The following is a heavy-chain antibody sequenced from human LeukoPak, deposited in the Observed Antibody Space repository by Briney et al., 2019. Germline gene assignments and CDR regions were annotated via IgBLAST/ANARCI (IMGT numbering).Heavy chain of an antibody. V-gene: IGHV3-21*01. CDR2: ISHSSIYI. Sequence: GGSLRLSCAASGFTFSTFGFNWVRQAPGKGLVWVSSISHSSIYISYADSVKGRFTISRDNARNSLYLQMNSLRAEDSAVYYCARGYYYDSSAAYWGQGTLVTVSS. CDR3: ARGYYYDSSAAY. CDR1: GFTFSTFG. J-gene: IGHJ4*02. D-gene: IGHD3-22*01.